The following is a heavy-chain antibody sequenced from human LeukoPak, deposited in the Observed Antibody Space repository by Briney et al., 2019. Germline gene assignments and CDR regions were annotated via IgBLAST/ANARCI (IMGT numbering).Heavy chain of an antibody. CDR3: ARVLATVGVYFPDY. D-gene: IGHD2/OR15-2a*01. Sequence: ASVKLSLKASGYTFTSYDINWVRQATGQGLEWMGWMNPNSGNTGYAQKFQGRVTMTRNTSISTAYMELSSLRSEDTAVYYCARVLATVGVYFPDYWGQGPLVTVSS. CDR1: GYTFTSYD. CDR2: MNPNSGNT. J-gene: IGHJ4*02. V-gene: IGHV1-8*01.